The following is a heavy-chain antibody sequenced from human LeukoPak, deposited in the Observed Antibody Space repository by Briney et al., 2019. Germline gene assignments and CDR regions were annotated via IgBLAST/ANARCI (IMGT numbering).Heavy chain of an antibody. CDR3: AKSGLYSSGWPYFDY. J-gene: IGHJ4*02. Sequence: GGSLRLSCAASGFTFDDYTMHWVRQAPGKGLEWVSLISWDGGSTYYADSVKGRFTISRDNSKNSLYLQMNSLRTEDTALYYCAKSGLYSSGWPYFDYWGQGTLVTVSS. D-gene: IGHD6-19*01. V-gene: IGHV3-43*01. CDR2: ISWDGGST. CDR1: GFTFDDYT.